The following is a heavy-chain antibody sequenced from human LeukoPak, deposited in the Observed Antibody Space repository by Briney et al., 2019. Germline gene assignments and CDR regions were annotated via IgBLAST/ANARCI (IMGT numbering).Heavy chain of an antibody. CDR1: GFTFSSYA. J-gene: IGHJ6*02. V-gene: IGHV3-23*01. D-gene: IGHD3-3*01. CDR3: ADDFWRGYSDFGMDV. CDR2: ISGSGGST. Sequence: GGSLRLSCAASGFTFSSYAMSWVRQAPGKGLEWVSAISGSGGSTYYADSVKGRFTISRDNSKNTLYLQMNSLRAEDTAVYYCADDFWRGYSDFGMDVWGQGTTVTVSS.